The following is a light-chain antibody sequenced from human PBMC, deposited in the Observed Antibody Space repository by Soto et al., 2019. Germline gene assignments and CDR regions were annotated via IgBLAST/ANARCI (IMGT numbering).Light chain of an antibody. CDR1: QGISSW. J-gene: IGKJ3*01. CDR3: QPGYNFPRT. V-gene: IGKV1D-12*01. Sequence: DIQMTQSPVSVSASVGDRVTISCRASQGISSWLAWYQQKPGKAPKSLIYGASSLQSGVPSRFRGRGSGTNFTLSICGXQPEDFSTYYFQPGYNFPRTFGRGTKVDIK. CDR2: GAS.